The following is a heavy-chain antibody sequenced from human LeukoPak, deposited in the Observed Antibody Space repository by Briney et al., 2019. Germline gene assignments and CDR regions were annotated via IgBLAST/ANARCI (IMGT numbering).Heavy chain of an antibody. CDR3: ARDSWGSPDY. CDR1: GFTFSSYW. Sequence: PGGSLRLSCAASGFTFSSYWMHWVRQAPGKGLVRVSRINSDGSSTSYADSVKGRFTISRDNAKNTLYLQMNSLRAEDTAVYYCARDSWGSPDYWGQGTLVTVSS. J-gene: IGHJ4*02. V-gene: IGHV3-74*01. D-gene: IGHD3-16*01. CDR2: INSDGSST.